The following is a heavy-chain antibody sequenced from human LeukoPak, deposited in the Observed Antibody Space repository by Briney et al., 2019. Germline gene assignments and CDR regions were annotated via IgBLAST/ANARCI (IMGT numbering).Heavy chain of an antibody. J-gene: IGHJ4*02. V-gene: IGHV3-48*03. CDR1: GFTFSSYE. Sequence: GGSLRLSCAASGFTFSSYEMNWVRQAPGKGLEWVSYISSSGSTIYYADSVKGRFTISRDNSKNTLYLQMNSLRAEDTAVYYCARFDYDSSGIDYWGQGTLVTVSS. CDR3: ARFDYDSSGIDY. CDR2: ISSSGSTI. D-gene: IGHD3-22*01.